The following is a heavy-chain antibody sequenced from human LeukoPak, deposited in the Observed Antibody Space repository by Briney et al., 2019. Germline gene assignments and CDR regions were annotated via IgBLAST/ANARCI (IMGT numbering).Heavy chain of an antibody. CDR2: INPNSGGT. J-gene: IGHJ5*02. CDR1: GYTFTGYY. V-gene: IGHV1-2*02. CDR3: AREMVPGNWLDP. D-gene: IGHD3-10*01. Sequence: ASVKVSCKASGYTFTGYYMHWVRQAPGQGLEWMGWINPNSGGTNYAQKFQGRVTMTRDTSISTAYMELSRLRSDDTAVYYCAREMVPGNWLDPWGQGTLVTVSS.